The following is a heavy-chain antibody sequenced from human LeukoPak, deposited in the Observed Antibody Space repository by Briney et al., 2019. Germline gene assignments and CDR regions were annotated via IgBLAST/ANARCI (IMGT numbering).Heavy chain of an antibody. CDR2: IYHSGST. CDR3: ARTSPGGVVPAAMNWFDP. CDR1: GGSISSGGYS. Sequence: SETLSLTCAVSGGSISSGGYSWSWIRQPPGKGLEWIGYIYHSGSTYYNPSLKSRVTISVDRSKNQFSLKLSSVTAADTAVYYCARTSPGGVVPAAMNWFDPWGQGTLVTVSS. D-gene: IGHD2-2*01. J-gene: IGHJ5*02. V-gene: IGHV4-30-2*01.